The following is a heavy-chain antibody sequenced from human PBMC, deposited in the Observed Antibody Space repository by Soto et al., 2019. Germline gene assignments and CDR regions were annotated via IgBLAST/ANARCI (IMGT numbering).Heavy chain of an antibody. Sequence: ASVKVSCKASGYTLTRYAMHWVRQAPGQRLEWMGWINAGNGNTKYSQKFQGRVTITRDTSASTAYMELSSLRSEDTAVYYCARYYIVPAAIAMDGWGQGTTVTGSS. D-gene: IGHD2-2*01. CDR1: GYTLTRYA. V-gene: IGHV1-3*01. CDR3: ARYYIVPAAIAMDG. CDR2: INAGNGNT. J-gene: IGHJ6*02.